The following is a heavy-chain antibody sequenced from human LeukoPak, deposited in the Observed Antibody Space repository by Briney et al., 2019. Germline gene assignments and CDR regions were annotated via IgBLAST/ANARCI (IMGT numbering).Heavy chain of an antibody. CDR3: ASRTGYYSGMDV. J-gene: IGHJ6*02. CDR1: GGSFSDYY. Sequence: PSETLSLTCAVYGGSFSDYYWSWIRQPPGKGLEWIGEINHSGTTKYNPSLKSRVTISVDTSKNQLSLKLSSVTAADTAVYYCASRTGYYSGMDVWGQGTTVTVFS. CDR2: INHSGTT. V-gene: IGHV4-34*01.